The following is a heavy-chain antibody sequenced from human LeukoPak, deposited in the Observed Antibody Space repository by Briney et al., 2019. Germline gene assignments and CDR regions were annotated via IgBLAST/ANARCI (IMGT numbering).Heavy chain of an antibody. CDR1: GFTLSSYW. Sequence: GGSLRLSCTASGFTLSSYWMSWVRQAPGKGLEWVANIKDDGGAIHYVESVKGRFTISRDNAKNSLYLQMNSLRVEETAVYYCARDPWPDAFDIWGQGTMVTVSS. V-gene: IGHV3-7*03. CDR2: IKDDGGAI. J-gene: IGHJ3*02. CDR3: ARDPWPDAFDI.